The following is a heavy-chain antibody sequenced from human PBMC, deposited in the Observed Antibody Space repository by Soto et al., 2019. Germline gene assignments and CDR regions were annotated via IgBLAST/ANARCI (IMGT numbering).Heavy chain of an antibody. CDR3: ARRYCSGDNCPGIGFDY. Sequence: EVQLVESGGGIVQPGGSLRLSCAASGFTFSSYWMHWVRQAPGKGLLWVSRLNGDGTLTRYADSVKGRFTISRDNAKNTVYLQMNSLRAGDTAVYYCARRYCSGDNCPGIGFDYWGQGTLVTVSS. J-gene: IGHJ4*02. V-gene: IGHV3-74*01. CDR2: LNGDGTLT. D-gene: IGHD2-15*01. CDR1: GFTFSSYW.